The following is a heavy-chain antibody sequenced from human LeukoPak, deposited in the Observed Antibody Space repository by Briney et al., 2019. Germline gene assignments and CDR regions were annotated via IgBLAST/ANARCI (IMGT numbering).Heavy chain of an antibody. V-gene: IGHV1-8*03. CDR1: GYTFTSYD. J-gene: IGHJ6*03. Sequence: ASVKVSRKASGYTFTSYDINWVRQATGQGLEWMGWMNPNSGNTGYAQKFQGRVTITRNTSISTAYMELSSLRSEDTAVYYCARGGGSYYYYYYMDVWGKGTTVTVSS. D-gene: IGHD1-26*01. CDR3: ARGGGSYYYYYYMDV. CDR2: MNPNSGNT.